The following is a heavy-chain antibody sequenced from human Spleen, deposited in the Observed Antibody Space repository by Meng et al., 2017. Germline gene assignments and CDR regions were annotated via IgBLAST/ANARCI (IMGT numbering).Heavy chain of an antibody. Sequence: SETLSLTCSVSGDSSGGYYWTWIRQPAGEGLEWIGRIYSSGTIYYNPSLKSRVTMSLDTSKTQFSLKLTSVTAADTAVYYCARAEVTFDYWGQGTLVTVSS. CDR1: GDSSGGYY. CDR2: IYSSGTI. CDR3: ARAEVTFDY. D-gene: IGHD2-21*02. J-gene: IGHJ4*02. V-gene: IGHV4-4*07.